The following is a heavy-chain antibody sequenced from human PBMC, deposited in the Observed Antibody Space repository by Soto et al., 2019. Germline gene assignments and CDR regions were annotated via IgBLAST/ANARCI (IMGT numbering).Heavy chain of an antibody. CDR1: GFSFDDFV. V-gene: IGHV3-9*01. J-gene: IGHJ4*02. CDR2: VSWNSGAK. Sequence: SLILSCVASGFSFDDFVKNLFRQRPGKGLEWVSSVSWNSGAKLYADSVMGRFAISRDSAKKSVYLQMNSLRPDDTAFSYSAKGVESDVPALVPWGQRP. CDR3: AKGVESDVPALVP. D-gene: IGHD2-2*01.